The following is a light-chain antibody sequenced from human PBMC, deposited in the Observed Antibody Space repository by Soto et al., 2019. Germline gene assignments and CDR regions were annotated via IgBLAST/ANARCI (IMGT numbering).Light chain of an antibody. Sequence: EIVLTQSPGTLSLSPGERATLSCRASQSVSTTYMAWYQQNPGRAPRLPIYGASSRATGIPDRFSGSGSGTDFTLTISRLEPEDFAVYFCQQYGRSPPFTFGQGTKVEIK. J-gene: IGKJ2*01. CDR3: QQYGRSPPFT. V-gene: IGKV3-20*01. CDR1: QSVSTTY. CDR2: GAS.